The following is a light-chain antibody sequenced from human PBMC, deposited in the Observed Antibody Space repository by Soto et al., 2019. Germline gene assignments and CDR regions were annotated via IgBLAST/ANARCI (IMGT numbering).Light chain of an antibody. V-gene: IGKV3-11*01. Sequence: EIVLTHSPVTLSLSPGERATLSCRASQTVSSYLARYQQKPGQAPRLLIYDVSNRATGIPARFSGSGSGTDFTLTISSLEPEDFAIYYCQQRNYWQVTFGQGTRLEI. CDR2: DVS. J-gene: IGKJ5*01. CDR1: QTVSSY. CDR3: QQRNYWQVT.